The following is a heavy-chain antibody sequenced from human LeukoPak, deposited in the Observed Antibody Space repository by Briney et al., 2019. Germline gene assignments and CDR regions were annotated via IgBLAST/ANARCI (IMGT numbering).Heavy chain of an antibody. D-gene: IGHD3-22*01. Sequence: GGSLRLSCAASGFTFSIHGMNWVRQAPGKGPEWVSGISPGGEIPYYADSVKGRFTISRDNSKDTVSLQMHSLRAEDTATYYCAKDDGWLYYNHWGQGTLVTVSS. CDR1: GFTFSIHG. V-gene: IGHV3-23*01. J-gene: IGHJ4*02. CDR2: ISPGGEIP. CDR3: AKDDGWLYYNH.